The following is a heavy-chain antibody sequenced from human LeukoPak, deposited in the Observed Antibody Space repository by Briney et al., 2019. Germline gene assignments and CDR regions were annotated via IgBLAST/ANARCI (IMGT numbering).Heavy chain of an antibody. CDR3: ARDPYSGAYGDTYYYYMDV. Sequence: GGSLRLSCEASGLSFSSYNMDWVRQTPGKGLEWISSITTSSSYTFYADSVKGRFTISRDNARNSLYLQMNSLTVEDTAVYYCARDPYSGAYGDTYYYYMDVWSKGTTVTISS. CDR1: GLSFSSYN. V-gene: IGHV3-21*01. J-gene: IGHJ6*03. D-gene: IGHD1-26*01. CDR2: ITTSSSYT.